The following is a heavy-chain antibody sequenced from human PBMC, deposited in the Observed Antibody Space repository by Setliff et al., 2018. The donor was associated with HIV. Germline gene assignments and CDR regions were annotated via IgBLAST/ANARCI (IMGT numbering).Heavy chain of an antibody. CDR3: ARDDHYYDLGSIYSDWYFDV. V-gene: IGHV1-69*13. Sequence: ASVKVSCQASGGTFRKSSISWVRQAPGQGLEWVGGIIPMFGSTTYAQKFYGRVTITADESTDTVEMELTSLTSEDTAMYYCARDDHYYDLGSIYSDWYFDVWGPATQVTVSS. D-gene: IGHD3-10*01. CDR2: IIPMFGST. J-gene: IGHJ2*01. CDR1: GGTFRKSS.